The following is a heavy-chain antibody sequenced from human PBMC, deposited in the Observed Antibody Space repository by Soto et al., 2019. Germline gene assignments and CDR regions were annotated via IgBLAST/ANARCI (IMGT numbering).Heavy chain of an antibody. J-gene: IGHJ4*02. CDR2: ISYSGST. CDR3: ATMGTPATGLYYFDY. Sequence: QVQLQESGPGLVKPSQTLSLTCTVSGGSISSGNYYWSWIRQPPGKGLEWIGFISYSGSTYYSLSLKGRVTISVDPSKNQFSLNLSFVTAADTAVYYCATMGTPATGLYYFDYWGQGTLVTVSS. CDR1: GGSISSGNYY. D-gene: IGHD5-18*01. V-gene: IGHV4-30-4*01.